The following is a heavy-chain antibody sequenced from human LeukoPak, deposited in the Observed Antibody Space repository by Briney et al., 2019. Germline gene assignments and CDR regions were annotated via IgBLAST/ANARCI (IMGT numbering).Heavy chain of an antibody. CDR3: ARDRYYYDSSGYYYPLDY. V-gene: IGHV4-4*07. CDR2: IYTSGST. D-gene: IGHD3-22*01. J-gene: IGHJ4*02. Sequence: PSETLSLTCTVSGGSISGYYWSWIRQPAGKGLEWIGRIYTSGSTNYNPSLKSRVTMSVDTSKNQFSLKLSSVTAADTAVYYCARDRYYYDSSGYYYPLDYWGQGTLVTVSS. CDR1: GGSISGYY.